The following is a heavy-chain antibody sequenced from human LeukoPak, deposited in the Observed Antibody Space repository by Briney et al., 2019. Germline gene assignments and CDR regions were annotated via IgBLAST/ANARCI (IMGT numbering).Heavy chain of an antibody. D-gene: IGHD1-7*01. Sequence: GGSLRLSCAASGFTFSSYGMHWVRQAPGKGLEGVAGIRYDGSSEYYADSVKGRFTISRDNSKNTLYLQMSSLRAEDTAVYYCARDNWDYGVHAFDIWGQGTMVTVSS. CDR3: ARDNWDYGVHAFDI. V-gene: IGHV3-33*01. J-gene: IGHJ3*02. CDR1: GFTFSSYG. CDR2: IRYDGSSE.